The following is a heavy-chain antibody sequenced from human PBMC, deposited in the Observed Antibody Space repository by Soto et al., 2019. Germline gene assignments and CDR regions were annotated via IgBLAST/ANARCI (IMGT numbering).Heavy chain of an antibody. CDR3: ARDFEEVWWAGRINWFDP. CDR2: IYHSGST. Sequence: QVQLQESGPGLVKPSGTLSLTCAVSGGSISSSNWWSWVRQPPGKGLEWIGEIYHSGSTNYTPSLNSRVTISVDKSKNQFSLKLSSVTAADTAVYYCARDFEEVWWAGRINWFDPWGQGTLVTVSS. CDR1: GGSISSSNW. V-gene: IGHV4-4*02. D-gene: IGHD3-10*01. J-gene: IGHJ5*02.